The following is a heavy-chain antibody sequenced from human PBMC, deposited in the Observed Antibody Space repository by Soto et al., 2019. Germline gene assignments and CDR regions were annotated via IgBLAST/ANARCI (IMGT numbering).Heavy chain of an antibody. CDR1: GYTLTSYY. J-gene: IGHJ6*02. V-gene: IGHV1-46*01. CDR3: ARGHSWQLTPGGMDV. Sequence: ASVKVSCKASGYTLTSYYMHWVRQAPGQGLEWMGIINPSGGSTSYAQKFQGRVTMTRDTSTSTVYMELSSLRSEDTAVYYCARGHSWQLTPGGMDVWGQGTTVTVSS. CDR2: INPSGGST. D-gene: IGHD6-6*01.